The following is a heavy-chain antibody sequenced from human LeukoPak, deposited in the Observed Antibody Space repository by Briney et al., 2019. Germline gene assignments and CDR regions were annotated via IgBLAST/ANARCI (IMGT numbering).Heavy chain of an antibody. CDR1: GFTFSSYE. CDR2: ISSSGSTI. Sequence: GGSLGLSCAASGFTFSSYEMSWVRQAPGKGLEWVSYISSSGSTIHYADSVKGRFTISRDNAKNSLYLQMNSLRAVDTAVYYCARKRWYFDYWGQGTLVTVSS. D-gene: IGHD4-23*01. J-gene: IGHJ4*02. V-gene: IGHV3-48*03. CDR3: ARKRWYFDY.